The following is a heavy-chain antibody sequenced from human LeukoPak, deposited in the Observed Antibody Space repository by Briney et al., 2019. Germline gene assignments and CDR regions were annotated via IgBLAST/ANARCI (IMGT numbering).Heavy chain of an antibody. V-gene: IGHV3-21*01. CDR2: ISSSSNYI. J-gene: IGHJ4*02. CDR1: GFTFSSYS. CDR3: ARDSSAYYYIDY. D-gene: IGHD3-22*01. Sequence: PGGSLRLSCAASGFTFSSYSMNWVRQAPGKGLEWVSSISSSSNYIYYADSVKGRFTISRDNAKNSLHLQMNSLRAEDTAVYYCARDSSAYYYIDYWGQGTLVIVSS.